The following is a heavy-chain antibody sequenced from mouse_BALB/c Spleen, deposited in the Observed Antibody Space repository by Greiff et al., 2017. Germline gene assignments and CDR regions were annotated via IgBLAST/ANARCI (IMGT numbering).Heavy chain of an antibody. CDR3: AREGSSYSYYAMDY. CDR1: GYTFTNYW. J-gene: IGHJ4*01. CDR2: IYPGGGYT. Sequence: QVHVKQSGAELVRPGTSVKMSCKAAGYTFTNYWIGWVKQRPGHGLEWIGDIYPGGGYTNYNEKFKGKATLTADTSSSTAYMQLSSLTSEDSAIYYCAREGSSYSYYAMDYWGQGTSVTVSS. D-gene: IGHD1-1*01. V-gene: IGHV1-63*02.